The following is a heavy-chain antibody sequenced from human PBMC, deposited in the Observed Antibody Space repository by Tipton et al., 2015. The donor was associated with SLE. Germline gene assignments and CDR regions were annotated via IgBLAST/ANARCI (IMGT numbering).Heavy chain of an antibody. V-gene: IGHV4-34*01. Sequence: TLSLTCAVYGGSFSGYYWSWIRQPPGKGLEWIGEINHSGSTNYNPSLKSRVTISVDTSKNQFSLKLSSVTAADTAVYYCARYRAYDIVVVPAAHFDYWGRGTLVTVSS. CDR1: GGSFSGYY. D-gene: IGHD2-2*01. J-gene: IGHJ4*02. CDR2: INHSGST. CDR3: ARYRAYDIVVVPAAHFDY.